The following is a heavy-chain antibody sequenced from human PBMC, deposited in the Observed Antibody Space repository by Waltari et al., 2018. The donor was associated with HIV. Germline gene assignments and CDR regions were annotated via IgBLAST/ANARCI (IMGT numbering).Heavy chain of an antibody. V-gene: IGHV3-49*03. Sequence: EVQLVESGGGLVQPGRSLRLSCTASGFTFGDYAMSWFRQATGKGLEWVGFIRSKAYGGTTEYAASVKGRFTISRDDSKSIAYLQMNSLKTEDTAVYYCTRDLHIVVVTASPPFDYWGQGTLVTVSS. CDR3: TRDLHIVVVTASPPFDY. CDR1: GFTFGDYA. J-gene: IGHJ4*02. D-gene: IGHD2-21*02. CDR2: IRSKAYGGTT.